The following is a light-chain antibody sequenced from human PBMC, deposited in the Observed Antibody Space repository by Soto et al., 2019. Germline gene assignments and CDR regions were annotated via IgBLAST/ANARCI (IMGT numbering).Light chain of an antibody. CDR2: EVN. V-gene: IGLV2-8*01. CDR3: SSYAGINNLGV. CDR1: SSDVGGYKY. Sequence: QSALTQPPSASGSPGQSVTISCTGTSSDVGGYKYDSWYQQHPGKAPKLMIFEVNKRPSGVPDRFAGSKSGNTASLTVSGLQAEDEADYYCSSYAGINNLGVFGTGTKLTFL. J-gene: IGLJ1*01.